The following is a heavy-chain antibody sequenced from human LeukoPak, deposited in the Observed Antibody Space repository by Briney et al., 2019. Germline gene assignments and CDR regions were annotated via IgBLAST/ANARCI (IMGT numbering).Heavy chain of an antibody. CDR1: GFIFSSYE. V-gene: IGHV3-48*03. CDR3: ARTSSGWYDY. D-gene: IGHD6-19*01. Sequence: PGGSLRLSCAASGFIFSSYEMNWVRQAPGKGLEWVSYISSSGSTIYYADSVKGRFTISRDNAKNSLYLQMNSLRAEDTAVYYCARTSSGWYDYWGQGTLVTVSS. CDR2: ISSSGSTI. J-gene: IGHJ4*02.